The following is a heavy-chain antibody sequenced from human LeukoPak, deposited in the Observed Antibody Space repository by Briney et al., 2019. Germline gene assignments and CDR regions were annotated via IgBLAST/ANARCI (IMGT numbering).Heavy chain of an antibody. CDR3: ATVGMAGYSYGPFDY. J-gene: IGHJ4*02. V-gene: IGHV1-24*01. CDR1: GYTFTGYY. D-gene: IGHD5-18*01. Sequence: ASVKVSCKTSGYTFTGYYMHWVRQAPGKGLEWMGGFDPEDGETIYAQKFQGRVTMTEDTSTDTAYMELSSLRSEDTAVYYCATVGMAGYSYGPFDYWGQGTLVTVSS. CDR2: FDPEDGET.